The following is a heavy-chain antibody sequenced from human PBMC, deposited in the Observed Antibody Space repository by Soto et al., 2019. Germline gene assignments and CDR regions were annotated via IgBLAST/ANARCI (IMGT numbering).Heavy chain of an antibody. CDR2: IDGSGGTT. CDR1: GFPFSSTD. V-gene: IGHV3-23*01. J-gene: IGHJ6*02. Sequence: GGSLRLSCAASGFPFSSTDMTWVRQAPGKGLKWVSTIDGSGGTTYYADSVKGRFTISRDNSINTLYLQMNSLRAEDTAVYYCAKDLGAAAVYYYYGMDVWGQGTTVTVSS. CDR3: AKDLGAAAVYYYYGMDV. D-gene: IGHD6-13*01.